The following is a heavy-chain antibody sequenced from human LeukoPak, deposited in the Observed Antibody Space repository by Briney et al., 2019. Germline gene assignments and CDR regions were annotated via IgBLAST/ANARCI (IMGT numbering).Heavy chain of an antibody. J-gene: IGHJ4*02. CDR1: GGSISSYY. D-gene: IGHD3-10*01. V-gene: IGHV4-59*01. CDR3: AGTMVRGVPFDY. CDR2: IYYSGST. Sequence: SETLSLTCTVSGGSISSYYWSWIRQPPGKGPEWIGYIYYSGSTNYNPSLKSRVTISVDTSKNQFSLKLSSVTAADTAVYYCAGTMVRGVPFDYWGQGTLVTVSS.